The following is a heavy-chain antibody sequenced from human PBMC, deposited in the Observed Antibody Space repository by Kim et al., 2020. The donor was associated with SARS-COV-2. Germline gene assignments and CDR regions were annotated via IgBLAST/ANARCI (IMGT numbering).Heavy chain of an antibody. V-gene: IGHV3-11*05. Sequence: GSLRLSCAASGFTFSHYYMSWIRQAPGKGLEWVSYISSSIDYTNYADSVKGRFTISRDNAKNSLYLQMNSLRAEDTAVYYCARVGGGDSSSYYFDYWGQGTLVTVSS. CDR1: GFTFSHYY. CDR3: ARVGGGDSSSYYFDY. CDR2: ISSSIDYT. J-gene: IGHJ4*02. D-gene: IGHD2-21*02.